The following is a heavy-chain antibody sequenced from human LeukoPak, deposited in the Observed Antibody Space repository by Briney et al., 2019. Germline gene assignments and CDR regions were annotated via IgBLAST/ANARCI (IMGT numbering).Heavy chain of an antibody. CDR1: GYSFTSYG. CDR3: ARGGKYYFDF. J-gene: IGHJ4*02. V-gene: IGHV1-18*01. CDR2: ISAYDGET. D-gene: IGHD1-26*01. Sequence: ASVKVSCKASGYSFTSYGISWVRGAPGRGLEWVGYISAYDGETRYAQKFQGRVTLTTDTSTGTVYMEMRRLRSDDTAVYYCARGGKYYFDFWGQGTLVTVSS.